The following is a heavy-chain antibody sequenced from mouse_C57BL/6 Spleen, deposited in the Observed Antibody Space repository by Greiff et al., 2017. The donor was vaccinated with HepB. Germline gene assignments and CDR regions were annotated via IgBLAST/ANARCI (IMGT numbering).Heavy chain of an antibody. D-gene: IGHD1-1*01. CDR3: ARCGDYYGSSGDY. CDR1: GYTFTSYW. J-gene: IGHJ2*01. V-gene: IGHV1-69*01. CDR2: IDPSDSYT. Sequence: QVQLQQPGAELVMPGASVKLSCKASGYTFTSYWMHWVKQRPGQGLEWIGEIDPSDSYTNYNQKFKGKSTLTVDKSSSTAYMQLSSLTSEDSAVYYCARCGDYYGSSGDYWGQGTTLTVSS.